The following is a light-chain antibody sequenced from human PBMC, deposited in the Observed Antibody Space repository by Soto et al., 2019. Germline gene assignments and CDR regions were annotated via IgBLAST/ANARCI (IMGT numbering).Light chain of an antibody. CDR2: DAS. CDR1: RDIDNY. Sequence: DIQMTQSPSSLSASVGDRVTITCQASRDIDNYLNWYQQKPGKAPNLLIYDASNLETGVPLRFSGSRSDRHVTLTINGLQPEDIATDYCHQYDNRQWTLGQGTNVDIK. V-gene: IGKV1-33*01. J-gene: IGKJ2*02. CDR3: HQYDNRQWT.